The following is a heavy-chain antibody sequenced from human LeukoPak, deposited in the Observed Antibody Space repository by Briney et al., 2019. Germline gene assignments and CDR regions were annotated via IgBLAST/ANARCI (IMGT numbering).Heavy chain of an antibody. CDR3: ASPGYCSGGSCHNWFDP. CDR1: GGTFSSYA. D-gene: IGHD2-15*01. CDR2: IIPILGIA. J-gene: IGHJ5*02. V-gene: IGHV1-69*04. Sequence: SVKVSCKASGGTFSSYAISWVRQAPGQGLEWMGRIIPILGIANYAQKFQGRVTITADKSTSTAYMELSSLRSEDTAVYYCASPGYCSGGSCHNWFDPWGQGTLVTVSS.